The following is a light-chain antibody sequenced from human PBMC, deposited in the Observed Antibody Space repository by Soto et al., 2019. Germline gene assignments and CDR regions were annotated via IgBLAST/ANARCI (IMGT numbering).Light chain of an antibody. V-gene: IGLV2-14*01. J-gene: IGLJ1*01. CDR3: SSYTSRSSHYV. Sequence: QSALTQPASVSGSPGQSITISCTGTSSDVGGYKFVSWYQQHPGKAPKLMIYEVNNRPSGVSNRFSGSKSGNTASLTISGLQAEDEADYYCSSYTSRSSHYVFGTGTKLTVL. CDR1: SSDVGGYKF. CDR2: EVN.